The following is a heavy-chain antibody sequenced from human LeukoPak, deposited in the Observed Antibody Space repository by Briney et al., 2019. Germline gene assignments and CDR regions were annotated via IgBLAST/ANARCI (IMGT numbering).Heavy chain of an antibody. V-gene: IGHV1-69*13. Sequence: GASVKVSCKASGGTFSSYAISWVRQAPGQGLEWMGGIIPIFGTANYAQKFQGRVTITADESTSTAYMELSSLRSEDTAVYYCASLYYYDNSGYYLGSRHFHHWGQGTLVTVSS. CDR3: ASLYYYDNSGYYLGSRHFHH. D-gene: IGHD3-22*01. CDR2: IIPIFGTA. J-gene: IGHJ1*01. CDR1: GGTFSSYA.